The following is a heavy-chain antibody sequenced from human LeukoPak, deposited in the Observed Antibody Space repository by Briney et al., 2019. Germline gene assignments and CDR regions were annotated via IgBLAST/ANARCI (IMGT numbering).Heavy chain of an antibody. CDR2: TSSDGSKK. Sequence: GGSLRLSCAASGFTFSSYGMHWVRQAPGKGLEWVAVTSSDGSKKDYADSAKGRFTISRDNSKNTLYLEMNSLRVEDTSLYYCVKDKDYGASGWYFDLWGRGTLVTVSS. D-gene: IGHD4-17*01. CDR1: GFTFSSYG. CDR3: VKDKDYGASGWYFDL. J-gene: IGHJ2*01. V-gene: IGHV3-30*18.